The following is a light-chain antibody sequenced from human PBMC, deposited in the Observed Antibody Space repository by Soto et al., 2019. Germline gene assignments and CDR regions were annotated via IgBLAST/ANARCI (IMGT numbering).Light chain of an antibody. CDR1: QSVSNY. CDR2: DAS. CDR3: QQRSNWPPIT. J-gene: IGKJ5*01. Sequence: EIVLTQSPAILSLSPGERATLSCRASQSVSNYLAWYQQKPGQAPRLLIYDASTRATGIPGRFSGSGSGTDFTLTISSVEPEDFALYYCQQRSNWPPITFGQGTRLDIK. V-gene: IGKV3-11*01.